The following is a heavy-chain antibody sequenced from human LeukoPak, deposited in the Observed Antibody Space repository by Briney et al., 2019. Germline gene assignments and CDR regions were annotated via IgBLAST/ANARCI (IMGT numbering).Heavy chain of an antibody. CDR2: INPSGGST. J-gene: IGHJ4*02. V-gene: IGHV1-46*01. CDR3: ARSSVDTAMVTFDY. CDR1: GYTFTSYY. D-gene: IGHD5-18*01. Sequence: ASVKVSCKASGYTFTSYYMHWVRQAPGQGLEWMGIINPSGGSTSYAQKFQGRVTMTRDKYTSKVYMELSSLRSEDTAVYYCARSSVDTAMVTFDYWGQGTLVTVSS.